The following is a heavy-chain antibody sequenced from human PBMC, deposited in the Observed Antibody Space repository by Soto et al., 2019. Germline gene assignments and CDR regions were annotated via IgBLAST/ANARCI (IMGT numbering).Heavy chain of an antibody. J-gene: IGHJ5*02. CDR2: IYWDDDK. D-gene: IGHD3-10*02. CDR1: GLSLSTSGEA. V-gene: IGHV2-5*02. CDR3: PHYVSTSPAGWFDP. Sequence: QITLKESGPTLVKPTQTLTLTCTFSGLSLSTSGEAVGWIRQPPGKALEWLALIYWDDDKRYNPTLKTRLTITTDTSKTQVVLTLPTMDPVDTATSYCPHYVSTSPAGWFDPWGQGILVTVSS.